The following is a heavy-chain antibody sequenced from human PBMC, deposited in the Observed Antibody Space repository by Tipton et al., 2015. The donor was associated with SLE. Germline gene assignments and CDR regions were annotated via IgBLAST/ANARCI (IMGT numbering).Heavy chain of an antibody. CDR1: GGSFSVYH. CDR3: ARHFYNIGWNHFDN. V-gene: IGHV4-34*01. J-gene: IGHJ4*02. CDR2: INHSGST. Sequence: TLSLTCAVYGGSFSVYHWTWIRQPPGKGLEWIGEINHSGSTKYNPSLKSRVTMSVDTSKNQFSLKLSSATAADTAVYYCARHFYNIGWNHFDNWGPGTLVTVSS. D-gene: IGHD6-19*01.